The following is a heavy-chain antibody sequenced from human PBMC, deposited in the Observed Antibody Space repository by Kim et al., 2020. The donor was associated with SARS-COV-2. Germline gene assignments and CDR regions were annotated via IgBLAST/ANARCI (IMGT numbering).Heavy chain of an antibody. CDR2: IRSKANNYET. V-gene: IGHV3-73*01. D-gene: IGHD2-8*02. CDR1: GFSFSDSA. Sequence: GGSLRLSCAASGFSFSDSAMHWVRQASGKGLEWVGRIRSKANNYETVYAVSVRGRFRISRDDSKNTAFLQMNSLKTEDTAMYYCSRGPPHTERYWDAFDIWGQGTKVTVSS. J-gene: IGHJ3*02. CDR3: SRGPPHTERYWDAFDI.